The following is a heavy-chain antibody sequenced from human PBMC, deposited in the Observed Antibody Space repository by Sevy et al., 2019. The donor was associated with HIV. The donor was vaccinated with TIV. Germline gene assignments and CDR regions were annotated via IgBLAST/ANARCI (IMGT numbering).Heavy chain of an antibody. V-gene: IGHV1-24*01. Sequence: ASVKVSCKVSGYTLTQLSMHWVRQAPGKGLEWMGSFDPEDGETLYAQKFQGRVTMTEDTSTNTAYMELSSLRSEDTTVYYCATTKEYYDSSGSPFDYWGQGTLVTVSS. CDR2: FDPEDGET. CDR3: ATTKEYYDSSGSPFDY. CDR1: GYTLTQLS. D-gene: IGHD3-22*01. J-gene: IGHJ4*02.